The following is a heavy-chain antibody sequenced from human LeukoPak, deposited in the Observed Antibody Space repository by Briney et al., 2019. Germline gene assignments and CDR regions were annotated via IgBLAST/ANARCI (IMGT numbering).Heavy chain of an antibody. J-gene: IGHJ4*02. CDR1: GGSTSSYS. D-gene: IGHD5-12*01. V-gene: IGHV4-59*01. Sequence: SETLSLTCTVSGGSTSSYSWNWIRQPPGKGLGWIGYIYYSGSTNYNPSLKSRVTISVDTSKNKISLKLNSVTAADTAVYYCARGTSSWIDYWGQGTLVTVSS. CDR2: IYYSGST. CDR3: ARGTSSWIDY.